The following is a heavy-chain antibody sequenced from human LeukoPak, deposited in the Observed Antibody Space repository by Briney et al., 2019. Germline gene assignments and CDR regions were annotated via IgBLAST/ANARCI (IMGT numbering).Heavy chain of an antibody. D-gene: IGHD1-26*01. CDR2: IYSGGST. Sequence: GGSLRLSCAASGFTVSSNYMSWVRQAPGKGLEWVSVIYSGGSTYYADSVKGRFTISRDNSKNTLYLQMNSLRAEDTAVYYCAKPFPTISSPGYWGQGTLVTVSS. J-gene: IGHJ4*02. CDR3: AKPFPTISSPGY. V-gene: IGHV3-53*01. CDR1: GFTVSSNY.